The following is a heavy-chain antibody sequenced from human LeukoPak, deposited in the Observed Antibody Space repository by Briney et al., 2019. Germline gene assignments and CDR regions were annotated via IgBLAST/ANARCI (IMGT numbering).Heavy chain of an antibody. D-gene: IGHD2-2*01. V-gene: IGHV1-2*02. Sequence: ASVKVSCRASGYPFTGYYLHWVRQAPGQGLEWMGWINPNSGFTNYAQKFQGRVTMTRDTSISTAYMELSRLRSDDTAVYYCARLADCSSSSCRSFDYWGQGTLVTVSS. CDR3: ARLADCSSSSCRSFDY. CDR2: INPNSGFT. J-gene: IGHJ4*02. CDR1: GYPFTGYY.